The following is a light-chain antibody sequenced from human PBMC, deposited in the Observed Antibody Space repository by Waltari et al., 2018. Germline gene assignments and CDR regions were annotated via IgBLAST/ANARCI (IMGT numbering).Light chain of an antibody. J-gene: IGKJ4*01. CDR2: AAS. Sequence: DIQMTQSPSSLSASAGDTVTITCRASQGISTYLHWYQQKPRKTPQRLIYAASSLESGVPSRFSGSGSGTDFTLTISSLQPEDFATYYCLQYNSHPLTFGGGTKVEIK. V-gene: IGKV1-17*01. CDR3: LQYNSHPLT. CDR1: QGISTY.